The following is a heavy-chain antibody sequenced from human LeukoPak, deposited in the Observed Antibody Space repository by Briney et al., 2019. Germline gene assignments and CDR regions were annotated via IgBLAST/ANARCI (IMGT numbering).Heavy chain of an antibody. CDR3: ARGKYDMTSEWFDP. Sequence: EPSETLSLTCAVSGGSISSGGYSWSWIRQPPGKGLEWIGYIYHSGSTYYNPSLKSRVTISVDRSKNQFSLKLSFVTAADTAVYYCARGKYDMTSEWFDPWGQGTLVTVSS. D-gene: IGHD3-22*01. CDR1: GGSISSGGYS. J-gene: IGHJ5*02. CDR2: IYHSGST. V-gene: IGHV4-30-2*01.